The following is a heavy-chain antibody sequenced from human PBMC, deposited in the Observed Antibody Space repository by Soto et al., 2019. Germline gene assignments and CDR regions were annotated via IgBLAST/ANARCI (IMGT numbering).Heavy chain of an antibody. CDR1: SLTSGDNY. CDR2: IYYSGHT. V-gene: IGHV4-30-4*01. Sequence: SLTSGDNYWSWIRQPPGKGLEWIGYIYYSGHTYYNPSLKSRLTISVDTSKNHFPLKLRSVTAADTAVYYCAKWEGLGSDYYYYAMDVWGQGTTVTVSS. CDR3: AKWEGLGSDYYYYAMDV. J-gene: IGHJ6*02. D-gene: IGHD1-26*01.